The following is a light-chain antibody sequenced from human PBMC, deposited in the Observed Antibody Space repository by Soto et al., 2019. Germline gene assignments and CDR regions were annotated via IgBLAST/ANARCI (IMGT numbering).Light chain of an antibody. CDR1: QSISTY. CDR2: AAS. V-gene: IGKV1-39*01. Sequence: DIQMTPSPSSLSASVGXRVTITCRASQSISTYLNWYQQKPGKAPNLLIFAASTLQSGVPSRFSGSGSGTDFTLTIRSLQPEDFATYYCQQSYTAPLTFGGGTKVEIK. J-gene: IGKJ4*01. CDR3: QQSYTAPLT.